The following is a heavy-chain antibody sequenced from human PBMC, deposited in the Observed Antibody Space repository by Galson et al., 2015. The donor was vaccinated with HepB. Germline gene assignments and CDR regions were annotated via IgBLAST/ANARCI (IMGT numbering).Heavy chain of an antibody. V-gene: IGHV1-18*04. CDR3: ARLGYCSSTSCSAWAYYYYGMDV. D-gene: IGHD2-2*01. J-gene: IGHJ6*02. Sequence: SVKLSCKASGYTFTSYGISWVRQAPGKGLEWMGWISAYNGNTNYAQKLQGRVAMTTDTSTSTAYMELRSLRSDDTAVYYCARLGYCSSTSCSAWAYYYYGMDVWGQGTTVTVS. CDR2: ISAYNGNT. CDR1: GYTFTSYG.